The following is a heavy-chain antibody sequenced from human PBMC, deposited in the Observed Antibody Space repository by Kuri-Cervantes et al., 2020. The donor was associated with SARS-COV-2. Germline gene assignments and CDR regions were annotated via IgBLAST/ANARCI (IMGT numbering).Heavy chain of an antibody. CDR3: ARDEYSGDIVAPDY. CDR2: IKQDGSEK. V-gene: IGHV3-7*05. D-gene: IGHD2-15*01. Sequence: GESLKISCAASGFTFSSDWMSWVRQTPGKGLEWVANIKQDGSEKCYVDSVKGRFTISRDNAKNSLYLQMNSLRAEDTAVYYCARDEYSGDIVAPDYWGQGTLVTVSS. CDR1: GFTFSSDW. J-gene: IGHJ4*02.